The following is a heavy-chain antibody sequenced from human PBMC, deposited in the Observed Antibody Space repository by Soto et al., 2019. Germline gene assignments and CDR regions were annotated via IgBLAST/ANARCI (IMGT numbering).Heavy chain of an antibody. V-gene: IGHV1-8*01. CDR1: GYTFTSYD. D-gene: IGHD2-8*02. Sequence: ASVNVSCKASGYTFTSYDINWVRQATGQGLEWMGWMNPNSGNTGYAQKFQGQVTISADKSISTAYLQWSSLKASDTAMYYCARHLSAVLDGMDVWGQGPRSQSP. J-gene: IGHJ6*02. CDR3: ARHLSAVLDGMDV. CDR2: MNPNSGNT.